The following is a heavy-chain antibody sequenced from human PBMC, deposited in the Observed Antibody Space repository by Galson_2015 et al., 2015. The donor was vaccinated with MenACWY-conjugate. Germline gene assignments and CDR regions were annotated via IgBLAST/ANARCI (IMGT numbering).Heavy chain of an antibody. D-gene: IGHD5-24*01. CDR3: ARDRGWLQFDY. V-gene: IGHV3-7*03. CDR2: IKEDGSNK. Sequence: SLRLSCAASGFTFSNYWMSWVRQAPGKGLEWVANIKEDGSNKYYEDSVKGRFTISRDNAKNSLYLQMNSLRAEDTAVYYCARDRGWLQFDYWGQGTLVTVSS. CDR1: GFTFSNYW. J-gene: IGHJ4*02.